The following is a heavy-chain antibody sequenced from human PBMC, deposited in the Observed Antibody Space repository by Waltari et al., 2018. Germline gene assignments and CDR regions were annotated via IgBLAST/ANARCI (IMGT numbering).Heavy chain of an antibody. D-gene: IGHD6-13*01. J-gene: IGHJ6*02. CDR1: GDSISSTRFY. CDR2: MYHSGSS. Sequence: QLQLQESGPGLVKPSETLSLTCSVSGDSISSTRFYWGWIRQPPGKGLEWIGSMYHSGSSYYNPSINSRAISSVDTSKTQFFLKVTSVTAAKTAVYFCARVSGEEQLGKVFYYGMDVWSPGTTVAVAS. CDR3: ARVSGEEQLGKVFYYGMDV. V-gene: IGHV4-39*01.